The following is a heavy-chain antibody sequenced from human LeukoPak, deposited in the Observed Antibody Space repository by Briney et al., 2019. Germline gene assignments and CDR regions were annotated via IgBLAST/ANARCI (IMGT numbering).Heavy chain of an antibody. CDR3: ARRLVDCSSTSCYVGAYYFDY. J-gene: IGHJ4*02. CDR1: GFTFSSYW. V-gene: IGHV3-74*01. CDR2: INSDGSTT. Sequence: GGSLRLSCAASGFTFSSYWMQWVRQAPGKGLVWVSRINSDGSTTSYADSVKGRFTISRDNAKNTLYLQMNSLRGEDTAVYYCARRLVDCSSTSCYVGAYYFDYWGQGTLVTVSS. D-gene: IGHD2-2*01.